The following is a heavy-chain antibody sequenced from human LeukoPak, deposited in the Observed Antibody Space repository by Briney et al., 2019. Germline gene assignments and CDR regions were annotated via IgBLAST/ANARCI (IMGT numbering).Heavy chain of an antibody. CDR1: GYTFTSYG. Sequence: GPVKVSCKASGYTFTSYGISWVRQAPGQGLEWMGWISAYNGNTNYAQKLQGRVTMTTDTSTSTAYMELRSLRSGDTAVYYCAREEDYDILTGYYRRGAFDIWGQGTMVTVSS. CDR2: ISAYNGNT. V-gene: IGHV1-18*01. D-gene: IGHD3-9*01. CDR3: AREEDYDILTGYYRRGAFDI. J-gene: IGHJ3*02.